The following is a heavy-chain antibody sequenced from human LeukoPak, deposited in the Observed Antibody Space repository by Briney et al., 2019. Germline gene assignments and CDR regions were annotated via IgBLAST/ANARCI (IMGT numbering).Heavy chain of an antibody. V-gene: IGHV4-34*01. D-gene: IGHD5-24*01. CDR1: GGSFSGYY. J-gene: IGHJ6*03. CDR3: ARGVGDGYNFDYYYCMDV. Sequence: PSETLSLTCAVYGGSFSGYYWSWIRQPPGKGLEWIGEINHCGSTNYNPSLKSRVTRSVDTSKNQFSLKLSSVTAADTAVYYCARGVGDGYNFDYYYCMDVWGKGATVTVSS. CDR2: INHCGST.